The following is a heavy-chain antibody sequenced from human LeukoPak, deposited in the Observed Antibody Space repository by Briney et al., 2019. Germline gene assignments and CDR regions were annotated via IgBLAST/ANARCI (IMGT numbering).Heavy chain of an antibody. CDR3: AKLRFGESLYFDY. Sequence: GGSLRLPCAASGFTFSSYGMHWVRQAPGKGLEWVAVISYDGSNKYYADSVKGRFTISRDNSKNTLYLQMNSLRAEDTAVYYCAKLRFGESLYFDYWGQGTLVTVSS. V-gene: IGHV3-30*18. J-gene: IGHJ4*02. CDR2: ISYDGSNK. CDR1: GFTFSSYG. D-gene: IGHD3-16*01.